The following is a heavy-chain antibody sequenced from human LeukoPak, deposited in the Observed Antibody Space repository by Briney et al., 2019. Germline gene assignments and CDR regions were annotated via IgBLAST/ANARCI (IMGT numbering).Heavy chain of an antibody. D-gene: IGHD3-3*01. CDR1: GGTFSSYA. CDR2: IIPIFGTA. Sequence: EASVKVSRKASGGTFSSYAISWVRQAPGQGLEWMGGIIPIFGTANYAQKFQGRVTITADESMSTAYMELSSLRSEDTAVYYCARERNYDFWVFDYWGQGTLVTVSS. V-gene: IGHV1-69*13. J-gene: IGHJ4*02. CDR3: ARERNYDFWVFDY.